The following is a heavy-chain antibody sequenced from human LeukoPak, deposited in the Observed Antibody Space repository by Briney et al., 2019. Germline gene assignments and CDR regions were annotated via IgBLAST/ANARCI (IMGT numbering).Heavy chain of an antibody. V-gene: IGHV3-23*01. CDR2: ISGSGDNT. D-gene: IGHD4-17*01. Sequence: GGSLRLSCAASGFTFSNYAMSWVRQAQGKGLEWVSAISGSGDNTYYADSVKGRFALSRDNSKNTVYLQMNSLRAEDTAVYYCARIDDYGDYSPHDAFDIWGQGTMVTVSS. J-gene: IGHJ3*02. CDR1: GFTFSNYA. CDR3: ARIDDYGDYSPHDAFDI.